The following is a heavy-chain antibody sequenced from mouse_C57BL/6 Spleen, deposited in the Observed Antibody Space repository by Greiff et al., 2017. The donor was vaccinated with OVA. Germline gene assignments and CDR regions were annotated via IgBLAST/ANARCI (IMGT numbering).Heavy chain of an antibody. CDR2: IRSKSNNYAT. Sequence: EVKLVESGGGLVQPKGSLKLSCAASGFSFNTYAMNWVRQAPGKGLEWVARIRSKSNNYATYYADSVKDRFTISRDDSESMLYLQMNNLKTEDTAMDYCVSELGAFAYWGQGTLVTVSA. V-gene: IGHV10-1*01. CDR3: VSELGAFAY. J-gene: IGHJ3*01. D-gene: IGHD4-1*01. CDR1: GFSFNTYA.